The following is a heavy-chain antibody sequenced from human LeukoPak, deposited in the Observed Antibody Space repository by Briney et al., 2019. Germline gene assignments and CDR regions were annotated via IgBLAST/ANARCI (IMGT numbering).Heavy chain of an antibody. CDR2: IYYSGST. D-gene: IGHD3-22*01. J-gene: IGHJ4*02. Sequence: PSETLSLTCTVSGGSISSYYWSWIRQPPGKGLEWIGYIYYSGSTNYNPSLKSRVTISVDTSKNQFSLKLSSVTAADTAVYYCAFRYYDSSGLVFDYWGQGTLVTVSS. CDR1: GGSISSYY. CDR3: AFRYYDSSGLVFDY. V-gene: IGHV4-59*12.